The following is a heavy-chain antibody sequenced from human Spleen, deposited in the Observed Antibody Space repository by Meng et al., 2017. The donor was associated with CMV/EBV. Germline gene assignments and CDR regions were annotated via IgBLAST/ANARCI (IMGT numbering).Heavy chain of an antibody. D-gene: IGHD1-26*01. J-gene: IGHJ3*02. CDR2: IKHDATEE. V-gene: IGHV3-7*03. Sequence: GGSLRLSCAASGFTFSDYWMSWVRQAPGKGLEWVANIKHDATEEYYVDSVKGRFTISRDNARNSLYLQMHGLRAEDTAVYYCGSGSHSSRGAFDIWGQGTMVTVSS. CDR3: GSGSHSSRGAFDI. CDR1: GFTFSDYW.